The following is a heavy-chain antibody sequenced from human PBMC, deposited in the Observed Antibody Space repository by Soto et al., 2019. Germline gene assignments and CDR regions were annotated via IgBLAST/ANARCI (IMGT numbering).Heavy chain of an antibody. Sequence: GGSLRLSCAASGFTFNNYGMHWVRQAPGKGLGWVAVISNDGSDKYYADSVKGRLTISRDNSKNTVYLQMNSLRAEDTAVYYCAKDQGIAASHGIDWGQGTMVTV. V-gene: IGHV3-30*18. J-gene: IGHJ3*01. CDR1: GFTFNNYG. D-gene: IGHD6-13*01. CDR2: ISNDGSDK. CDR3: AKDQGIAASHGID.